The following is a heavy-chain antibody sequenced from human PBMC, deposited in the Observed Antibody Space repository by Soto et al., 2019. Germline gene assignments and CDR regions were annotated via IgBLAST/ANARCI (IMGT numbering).Heavy chain of an antibody. CDR3: AKVKEMATNCFDP. J-gene: IGHJ5*02. V-gene: IGHV1-69*13. D-gene: IGHD5-12*01. Sequence: GASVKVSCKASVGTFSSYAISWVRQAPGQGLEWMGGIIPIFGTANYEQKFQGRVTITADESTSTAYMERSSLRSEDTDLYYCAKVKEMATNCFDPWGQGTLVTFSS. CDR1: VGTFSSYA. CDR2: IIPIFGTA.